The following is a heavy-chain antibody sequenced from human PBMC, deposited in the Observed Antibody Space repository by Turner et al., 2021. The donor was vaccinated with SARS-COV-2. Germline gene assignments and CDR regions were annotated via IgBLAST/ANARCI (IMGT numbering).Heavy chain of an antibody. CDR2: SYYNGSS. V-gene: IGHV4-39*01. CDR1: GCSIGSSCYY. J-gene: IGHJ4*02. Sequence: QLRLPESRPGLVKPSETLSLTFTVPGCSIGSSCYYRGWIRQPPGKVLEWIGGSYYNGSSYYNPTLKSEVAKSGDTSKKQFSKKLSSVKAADTAVYYCARHDYGSGSYFADDYWGQGTLVTVSS. CDR3: ARHDYGSGSYFADDY. D-gene: IGHD3-10*01.